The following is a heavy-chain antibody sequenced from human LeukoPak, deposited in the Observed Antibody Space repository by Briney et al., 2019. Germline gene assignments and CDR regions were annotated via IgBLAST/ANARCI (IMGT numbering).Heavy chain of an antibody. Sequence: GRSLRLSCAASGFTFSSYGMHWVRQAPGKGLEWVAVISYDGSNKYYADSVKGRFTISRDNSKNTLYLQMDSLRAEDTAVFYCAISLRGGYNSGHGDYWGPGTLVTVSS. D-gene: IGHD5-18*01. CDR2: ISYDGSNK. CDR3: AISLRGGYNSGHGDY. V-gene: IGHV3-30*03. CDR1: GFTFSSYG. J-gene: IGHJ4*02.